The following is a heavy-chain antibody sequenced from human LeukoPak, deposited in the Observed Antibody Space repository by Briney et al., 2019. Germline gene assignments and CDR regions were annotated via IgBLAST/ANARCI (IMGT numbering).Heavy chain of an antibody. CDR1: GGSISSGGYS. Sequence: SETLSLTCAVSGGSISSGGYSWSWIRQPPGKGLEWIGYIYHSGGTYYNPSLKSRVTISVDRSKNQFSLKLSSVTAADTAVYYCARAGTDSSAFDIWGQGTMVTASS. CDR3: ARAGTDSSAFDI. D-gene: IGHD3-22*01. V-gene: IGHV4-30-2*01. CDR2: IYHSGGT. J-gene: IGHJ3*02.